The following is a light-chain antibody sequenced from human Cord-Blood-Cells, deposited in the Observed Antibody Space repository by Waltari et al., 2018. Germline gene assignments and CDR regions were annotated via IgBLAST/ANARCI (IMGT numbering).Light chain of an antibody. CDR2: DVS. J-gene: IGLJ3*02. Sequence: QSALTQPASVSGSPGQSITISCTGTSSDVGGYNYVSWYQQHPGKAPKLMIYDVSHRPSGVSNLFSGSKSCNTASLTISGLQAEDEADYYCSSYTSSSTWVFGGGTKLTVL. CDR3: SSYTSSSTWV. V-gene: IGLV2-14*01. CDR1: SSDVGGYNY.